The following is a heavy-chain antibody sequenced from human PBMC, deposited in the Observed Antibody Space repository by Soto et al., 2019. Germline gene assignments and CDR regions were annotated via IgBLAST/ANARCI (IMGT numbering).Heavy chain of an antibody. CDR3: VRDGLYGSRDY. CDR2: TIPMFNTV. D-gene: IGHD4-17*01. V-gene: IGHV1-69*01. CDR1: GGTFSSDA. J-gene: IGHJ4*02. Sequence: QVQLVQSGAEMKKPGSSVKVSCKASGGTFSSDAICWVRQAPGQGLEWMGGTIPMFNTVHYAQKFLGRVTITADESMSTAYMELNSLRFGDTAVYYCVRDGLYGSRDYWGQGTLVTVSS.